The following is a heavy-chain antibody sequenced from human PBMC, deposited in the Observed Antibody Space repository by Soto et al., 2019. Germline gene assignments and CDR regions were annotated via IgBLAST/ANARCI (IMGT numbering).Heavy chain of an antibody. Sequence: QVQLVASGGGVVQLGRSLRLSCAASGFTFSSYAMHWVRQAPGKGLEWVAVISYDGSNKYYADSVKGRFTISRDNSKNTLDLQMNSLRAEDTAVYYCARTYCGGDCYSGFDYWGQGTLVTVSS. J-gene: IGHJ4*02. D-gene: IGHD2-21*02. CDR1: GFTFSSYA. V-gene: IGHV3-30-3*01. CDR2: ISYDGSNK. CDR3: ARTYCGGDCYSGFDY.